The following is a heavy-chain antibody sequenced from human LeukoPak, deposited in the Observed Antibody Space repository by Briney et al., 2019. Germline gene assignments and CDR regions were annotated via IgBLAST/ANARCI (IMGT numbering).Heavy chain of an antibody. D-gene: IGHD3-3*01. V-gene: IGHV3-49*03. CDR3: TRDTPYYDFWSGYSNWFDP. J-gene: IGHJ5*02. CDR2: IRSKAYGGTT. CDR1: GFTFGDYA. Sequence: GGSLRLSCTASGFTFGDYAMSWFRQAPGKGLEWVGFIRSKAYGGTTEYAASVKGRFTISRDDSKSIAYLQMISLKTEDTAVYYCTRDTPYYDFWSGYSNWFDPWGQGTLVTVSS.